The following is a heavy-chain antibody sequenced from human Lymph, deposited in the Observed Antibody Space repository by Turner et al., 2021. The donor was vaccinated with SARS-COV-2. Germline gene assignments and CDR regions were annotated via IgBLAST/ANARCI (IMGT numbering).Heavy chain of an antibody. Sequence: EVQLVQSGAAVTKPAQSLKIPCKGSGYTFTSYWIGWVRQMPGRGLEWRGIIYPGDSDTRYSPSFQGQVTISADKSISTAYLQWSSLKASDTAMYYCARREWGGSLGHIDYWGQGTLVTVSS. CDR3: ARREWGGSLGHIDY. V-gene: IGHV5-51*01. D-gene: IGHD3-3*01. CDR2: IYPGDSDT. CDR1: GYTFTSYW. J-gene: IGHJ4*02.